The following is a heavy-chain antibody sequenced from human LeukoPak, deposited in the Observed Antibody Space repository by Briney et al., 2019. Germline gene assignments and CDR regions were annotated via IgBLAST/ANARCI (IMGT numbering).Heavy chain of an antibody. CDR3: ATQGGVTMVRGVTYYYYYGMDV. J-gene: IGHJ6*02. CDR1: GYTFTVYY. Sequence: ASVKVSCKASGYTFTVYYMHWVRQAPGQGFEWMGWLNPNNGGTNYAQKFQGRVTITADESTSTAYMELSSLRSEDTAVYYCATQGGVTMVRGVTYYYYYGMDVWGQGTTVTVSS. V-gene: IGHV1-2*02. D-gene: IGHD3-10*01. CDR2: LNPNNGGT.